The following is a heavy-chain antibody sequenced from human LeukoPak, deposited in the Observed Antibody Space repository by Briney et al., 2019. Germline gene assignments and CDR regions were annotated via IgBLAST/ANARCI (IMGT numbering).Heavy chain of an antibody. J-gene: IGHJ4*02. CDR3: ARVATVRGAITHPYYFDY. Sequence: PGGSLRLSCAASGFTFSDYYMSWIRQAPGKGLEWVSYISSSGGTIYYADSVRGRFTISRDNGKKSLYLQMNSLRAEDTAVYYCARVATVRGAITHPYYFDYWGQGTLATVSS. CDR1: GFTFSDYY. CDR2: ISSSGGTI. D-gene: IGHD3-10*01. V-gene: IGHV3-11*04.